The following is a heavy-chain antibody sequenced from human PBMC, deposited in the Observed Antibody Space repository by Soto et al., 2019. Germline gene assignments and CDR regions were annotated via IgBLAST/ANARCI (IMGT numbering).Heavy chain of an antibody. Sequence: ASVTVSCKASGYAFTSYGISWVRQAPGQGLEWMGWISPYNGNTNYAQKLQGRVTMTTDTSTSTAYMELRSLRSDDKAVYYCARKFSDFDYWGQGTLVTVSS. J-gene: IGHJ4*02. CDR1: GYAFTSYG. V-gene: IGHV1-18*01. CDR2: ISPYNGNT. CDR3: ARKFSDFDY.